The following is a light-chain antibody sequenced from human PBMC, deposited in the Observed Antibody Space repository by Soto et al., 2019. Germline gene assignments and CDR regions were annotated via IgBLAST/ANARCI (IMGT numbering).Light chain of an antibody. CDR2: DAS. V-gene: IGKV1-5*01. CDR3: QQYNSYSWT. Sequence: DIQITPAPSTLSASVGARVTITCRASQSISSWLAWYQQKPGKAPKLLIYDASRLESGVPSRFSGSGSGTEFTLTISSLQPDDFAAYCCQQYNSYSWTFGQGTKVDIK. J-gene: IGKJ1*01. CDR1: QSISSW.